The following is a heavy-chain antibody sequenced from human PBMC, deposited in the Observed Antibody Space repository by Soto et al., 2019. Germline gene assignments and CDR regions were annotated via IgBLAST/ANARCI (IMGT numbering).Heavy chain of an antibody. Sequence: QVQLQESGPGLVKPSQTLSLTCTVSGGSISSGDYYWSWIRQPPGKGLEWIGEINHSGSTNYNPSLKSRVPISVDTSKNQFSLKLSSVTAADTAVYYCARFLLSGSYFYYFDYWGQGTLVTVSS. CDR1: GGSISSGDYY. D-gene: IGHD1-26*01. V-gene: IGHV4-30-4*08. CDR3: ARFLLSGSYFYYFDY. CDR2: INHSGST. J-gene: IGHJ4*02.